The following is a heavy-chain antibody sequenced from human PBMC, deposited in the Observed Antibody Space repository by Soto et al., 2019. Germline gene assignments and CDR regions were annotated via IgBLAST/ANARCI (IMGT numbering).Heavy chain of an antibody. J-gene: IGHJ4*02. Sequence: QVQLVQSGAEMKKPGSSVKVSCQSSGGTFNTYAMNWVRQATGQGPEWMGDISPLFGAANYAPNFQGRVTMTADESTGTSYMQLGSLRSEDTALYFCAREVQVHTPAFGYWGQGTLVTVSS. D-gene: IGHD3-10*01. CDR1: GGTFNTYA. CDR2: ISPLFGAA. CDR3: AREVQVHTPAFGY. V-gene: IGHV1-69*19.